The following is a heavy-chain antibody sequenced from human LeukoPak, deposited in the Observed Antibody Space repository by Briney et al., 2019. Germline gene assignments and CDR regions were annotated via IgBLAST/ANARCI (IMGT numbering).Heavy chain of an antibody. V-gene: IGHV4-59*08. CDR2: IYYSGST. D-gene: IGHD6-19*01. Sequence: LETLSLTCTVSGGSISSYYWSWIRQPPGKGLEWIGYIYYSGSTNYNPSLKSRVTISVDTSKNQFSLKLSSVTAADTAVYYCARSHEAGIAVAEYYFDYWGQGTLVTVSS. CDR3: ARSHEAGIAVAEYYFDY. J-gene: IGHJ4*02. CDR1: GGSISSYY.